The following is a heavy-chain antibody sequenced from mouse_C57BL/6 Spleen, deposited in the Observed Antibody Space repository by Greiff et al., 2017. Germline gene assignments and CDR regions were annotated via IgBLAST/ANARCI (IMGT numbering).Heavy chain of an antibody. J-gene: IGHJ2*01. V-gene: IGHV1-9*01. CDR3: ARNPYDYDMYYFDY. Sequence: VQLQESGAELMKPGASVKLSCKATGYTFTGYWIEWVKQRPGHGLEWIGEIFPGSGSTNYNEKFKGKATLTADTSSNTAYMQLSSLTTEDSSIYYFARNPYDYDMYYFDYWGQGTTLTVSS. D-gene: IGHD2-4*01. CDR2: IFPGSGST. CDR1: GYTFTGYW.